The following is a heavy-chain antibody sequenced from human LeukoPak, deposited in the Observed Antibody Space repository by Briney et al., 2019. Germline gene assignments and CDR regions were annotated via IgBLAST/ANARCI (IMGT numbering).Heavy chain of an antibody. J-gene: IGHJ4*02. CDR2: ISSSSSYI. Sequence: GGSLRLSCAASGFTFSSYSMNWVRQAPGKGLEWVSSISSSSSYIYYADSVKGRFTISRDNAKNSLYLQMNSLRAEDTAVYYCAGDPFTSGDYYDSSGYSGYWGQGTLVTVPS. CDR1: GFTFSSYS. CDR3: AGDPFTSGDYYDSSGYSGY. D-gene: IGHD3-22*01. V-gene: IGHV3-21*01.